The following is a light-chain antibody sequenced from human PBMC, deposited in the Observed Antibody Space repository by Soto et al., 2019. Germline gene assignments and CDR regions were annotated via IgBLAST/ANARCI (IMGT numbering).Light chain of an antibody. Sequence: DIQLTQSPSFLSASVGDRVTITCRASQGISTYLAWYLQRPGKAPKLLIYGASTLQSGVPARFSCSGSRTECTHTISSRQPEEFGTYYWRRLNSDWYACGQGTKLEIK. J-gene: IGKJ2*01. CDR2: GAS. CDR3: RRLNSDWYA. V-gene: IGKV1-9*01. CDR1: QGISTY.